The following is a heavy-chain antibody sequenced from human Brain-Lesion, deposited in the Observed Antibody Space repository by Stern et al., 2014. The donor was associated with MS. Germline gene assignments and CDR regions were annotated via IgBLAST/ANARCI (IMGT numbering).Heavy chain of an antibody. CDR3: ARGRVVPGFQYYATDV. J-gene: IGHJ6*02. CDR1: GGSISSGGYY. D-gene: IGHD2-2*01. CDR2: IFNSGST. Sequence: VQLLESGPGLVKPSQTLSLSCTVSGGSISSGGYYWSWIRQPAGKGLEWIGRIFNSGSTSYTPSLKSRVTISIDTSKTQFSLRLNSMTAADTAVYYCARGRVVPGFQYYATDVWGQGTTVIVSS. V-gene: IGHV4-61*02.